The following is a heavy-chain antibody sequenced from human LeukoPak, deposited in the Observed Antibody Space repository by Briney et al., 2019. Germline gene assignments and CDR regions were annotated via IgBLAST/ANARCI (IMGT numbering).Heavy chain of an antibody. J-gene: IGHJ4*02. CDR3: ARRRDYLDY. CDR1: GFTFSDHY. CDR2: IGSSGTTL. Sequence: GGSLRLSCAASGFTFSDHYMSWIRQAPGEGLEYISYIGSSGTTLFYADSVKGRFTISRDNAKNSLYLEMNNLRAEDTAVYYCARRRDYLDYWGQGTLVTVSS. V-gene: IGHV3-11*01.